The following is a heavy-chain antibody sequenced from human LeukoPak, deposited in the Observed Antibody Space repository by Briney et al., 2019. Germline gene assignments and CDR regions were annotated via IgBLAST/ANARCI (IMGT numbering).Heavy chain of an antibody. CDR3: AHTQGDYDSSGYPPIFDY. V-gene: IGHV2-5*02. D-gene: IGHD3-22*01. J-gene: IGHJ4*02. CDR1: GFSLSTSGVG. Sequence: SGPTLVKPTQTLTLTCTFSGFSLSTSGVGVGWIRQPPGKALEWLALIYWDDDKRYSPSLKSRLTITKDTSKNQVVLTMTNMDPVDTATYYCAHTQGDYDSSGYPPIFDYWGQGTLVTVSS. CDR2: IYWDDDK.